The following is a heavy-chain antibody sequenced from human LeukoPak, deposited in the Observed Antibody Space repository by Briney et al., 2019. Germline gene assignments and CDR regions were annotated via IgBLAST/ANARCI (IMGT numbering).Heavy chain of an antibody. D-gene: IGHD5-24*01. CDR3: AREESSVGWLQFGGYDY. CDR1: GYTFTSYG. V-gene: IGHV1-18*01. CDR2: ISAYNGNT. Sequence: GASVKVSCKASGYTFTSYGISWVRQAPGQGLEWMGWISAYNGNTNYAQKLQGRVTMTTDTSTSTAYMELRSLRSDDTAVYYCAREESSVGWLQFGGYDYWGQGTLVTVSS. J-gene: IGHJ4*02.